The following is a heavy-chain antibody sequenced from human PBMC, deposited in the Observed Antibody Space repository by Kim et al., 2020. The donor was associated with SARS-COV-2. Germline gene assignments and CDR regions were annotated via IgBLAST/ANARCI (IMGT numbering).Heavy chain of an antibody. CDR3: ATGAILTGYLFDY. V-gene: IGHV3-23*01. D-gene: IGHD3-9*01. Sequence: ADAEQSQSTISKYNTKNTLYMQMNSLRAEDTAVYYCATGAILTGYLFDYWGQGTLVTVSS. J-gene: IGHJ4*02.